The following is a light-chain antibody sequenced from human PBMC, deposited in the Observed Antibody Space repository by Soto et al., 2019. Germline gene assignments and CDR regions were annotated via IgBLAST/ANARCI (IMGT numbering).Light chain of an antibody. Sequence: DIQMTQSPSTLSASVGDRVTITCRASQSISGWLAWYQQKPGKAPKLLIYKASSLESGVPSRFSGSGSGTEFTLTISSLQPDDFATYYCQQYDSLVTLGPGTKVDIK. CDR3: QQYDSLVT. J-gene: IGKJ3*01. CDR2: KAS. CDR1: QSISGW. V-gene: IGKV1-5*03.